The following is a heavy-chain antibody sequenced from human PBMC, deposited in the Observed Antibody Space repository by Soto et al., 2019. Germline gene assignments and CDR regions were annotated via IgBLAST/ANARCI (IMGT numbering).Heavy chain of an antibody. D-gene: IGHD1-1*01. CDR1: GGTFSNYA. J-gene: IGHJ3*02. CDR2: IIPISGTT. V-gene: IGHV1-69*13. CDR3: ARAWGTTVSSDAFDI. Sequence: GASLKVSCKASGGTFSNYAISWVRQAPGQGLEWMGGIIPISGTTNYAQKFQGRVTITADESTSTAYMELSSLRSEDTAVYYCARAWGTTVSSDAFDIWGQGTMVTVSS.